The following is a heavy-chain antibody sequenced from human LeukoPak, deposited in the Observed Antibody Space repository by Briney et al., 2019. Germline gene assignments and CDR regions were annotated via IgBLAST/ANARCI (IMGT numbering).Heavy chain of an antibody. CDR2: ITPNSGRT. CDR3: ARVASDVYSDY. V-gene: IGHV1-2*02. CDR1: GYTFTGQY. Sequence: ASVKVSCKDSGYTFTGQYLHWVRQAPGPGLEWMGWITPNSGRTKYAQKFQGRVTMTRDTSISTAYMELNRLRSDDTAVFYCARVASDVYSDYWGQGTLVTVSS. J-gene: IGHJ4*02.